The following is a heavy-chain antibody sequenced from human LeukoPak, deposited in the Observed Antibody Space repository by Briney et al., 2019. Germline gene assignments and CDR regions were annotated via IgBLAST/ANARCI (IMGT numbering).Heavy chain of an antibody. J-gene: IGHJ6*03. CDR3: AKDRKTMIVVVYYYYYMDV. Sequence: GGSLRLSCAASGFTFSSYAMSWVRQAPGKGLEWVSAISGSGGSTYYADSVKGRFTISRDNSKSTLYLQMNSLRAEDTAVYYCAKDRKTMIVVVYYYYYMDVWGKGTTVTLSS. V-gene: IGHV3-23*01. CDR1: GFTFSSYA. CDR2: ISGSGGST. D-gene: IGHD3-22*01.